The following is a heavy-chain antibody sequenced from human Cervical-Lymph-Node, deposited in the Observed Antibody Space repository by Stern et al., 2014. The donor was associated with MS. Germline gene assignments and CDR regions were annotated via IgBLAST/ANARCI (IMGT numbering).Heavy chain of an antibody. CDR3: ATSTGGGTLDY. J-gene: IGHJ4*02. V-gene: IGHV3-30*03. CDR1: GFRLSREG. D-gene: IGHD3-16*01. CDR2: ISFDGIKK. Sequence: QVQLVESGGGVVQPGKSLRLSCEASGFRLSREGVHWVRQAPGTGLEWVAVISFDGIKKFYEDSVKGRFPISRDNSKNTVYLQMNSLRPEDTAVYYCATSTGGGTLDYWGQGTLVSVSS.